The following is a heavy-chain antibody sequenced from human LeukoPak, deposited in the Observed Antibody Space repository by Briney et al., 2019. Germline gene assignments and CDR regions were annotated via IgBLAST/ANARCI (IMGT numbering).Heavy chain of an antibody. CDR1: GGSISSYY. CDR2: IYSSGST. J-gene: IGHJ3*02. V-gene: IGHV4-4*07. Sequence: SETLSLTCTVSGGSISSYYWSWVRQPAGKGLEWLGRIYSSGSTNYNPSLNSRVTMSVDTSKNQFSLKLTSVTAADTAVEYCARTSPKNAAFDIWGQGTMVTVSS. D-gene: IGHD2/OR15-2a*01. CDR3: ARTSPKNAAFDI.